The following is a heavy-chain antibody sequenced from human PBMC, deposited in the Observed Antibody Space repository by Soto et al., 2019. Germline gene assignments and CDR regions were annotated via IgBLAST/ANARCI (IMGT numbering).Heavy chain of an antibody. CDR2: IYWDDDK. V-gene: IGHV2-5*02. J-gene: IGHJ4*02. CDR3: AHIDPEIVTVGGHGGFDY. CDR1: GFSLTSGVG. Sequence: QITLKESGPTLVRPPQTLTLTCTYSGFSLTSGVGVGWIRQPPGKALEWLALIYWDDDKRYSPSLKNRLTSTPDTSKNQVALTMTNVGPVDTATYFCAHIDPEIVTVGGHGGFDYWGQGTLVTVSS. D-gene: IGHD5-12*01.